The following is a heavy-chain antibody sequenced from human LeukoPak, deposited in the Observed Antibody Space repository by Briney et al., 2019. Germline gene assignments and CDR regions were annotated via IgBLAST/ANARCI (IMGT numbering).Heavy chain of an antibody. CDR2: INPNSGGT. D-gene: IGHD6-13*01. CDR3: AREPRGSTWFQYWFDP. Sequence: ASVKVSCTASGYTFTVYYLHWVRQAPGQGLEWMGRINPNSGGTKNAQNFQGRVTMTSDTSISTAYIELSNLRSDDTAVYYCAREPRGSTWFQYWFDPWGQGTLVTVSS. V-gene: IGHV1-2*06. CDR1: GYTFTVYY. J-gene: IGHJ5*02.